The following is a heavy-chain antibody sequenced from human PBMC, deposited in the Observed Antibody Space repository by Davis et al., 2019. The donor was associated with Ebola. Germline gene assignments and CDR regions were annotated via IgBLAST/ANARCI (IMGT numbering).Heavy chain of an antibody. V-gene: IGHV3-74*01. CDR2: INSDGRST. CDR1: GFTFSSSW. D-gene: IGHD3-3*01. CDR3: ARDLEI. Sequence: GESLKISCAASGFTFSSSWIHWVRQAPGKGLVWVSRINSDGRSTSYAASVKGRFTISRDNAKNSLYLQMISLRADDTAVYYCARDLEIRGQGTLVTVSS. J-gene: IGHJ4*02.